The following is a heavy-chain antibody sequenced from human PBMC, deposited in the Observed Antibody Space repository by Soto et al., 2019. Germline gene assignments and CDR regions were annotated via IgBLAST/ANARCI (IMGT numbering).Heavy chain of an antibody. D-gene: IGHD3-10*01. J-gene: IGHJ6*02. CDR3: AKDRTTMVRGVLFGMDV. CDR2: ISWNSGSI. V-gene: IGHV3-9*01. Sequence: LSLTCTVSXGSISSYYWSWIRQPPGKGLEWVSGISWNSGSIGYADSVKGRFTISRDNAKNSLYLQMNSLRAEDTALYYCAKDRTTMVRGVLFGMDVWGQGTTVTVSS. CDR1: XGSISSYY.